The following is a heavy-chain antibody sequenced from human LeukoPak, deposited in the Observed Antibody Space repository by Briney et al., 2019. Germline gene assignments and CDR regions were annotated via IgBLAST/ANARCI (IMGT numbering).Heavy chain of an antibody. V-gene: IGHV3-33*01. D-gene: IGHD1-14*01. J-gene: IGHJ4*02. CDR1: GFTFSSYG. CDR3: ARDRKGDPRYFFDY. Sequence: QPGRSLRLSCAASGFTFSSYGMHWVRQAPGKGLEWVAVIWYDGSNKYYADSVKGRFTISRDNSKNTLYLQMNSLRAEDTAVYYCARDRKGDPRYFFDYWGQGTLVTVSS. CDR2: IWYDGSNK.